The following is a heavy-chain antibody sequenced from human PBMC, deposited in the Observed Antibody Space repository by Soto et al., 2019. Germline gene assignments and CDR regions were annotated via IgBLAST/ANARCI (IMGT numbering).Heavy chain of an antibody. V-gene: IGHV1-46*01. Sequence: ASVKVSCKASGYTFTTYYMHWVRQAPGQGLEWMGIINPNGGGTSYAQKFQGRVTMTRDTSTSTVYMELSSLRSEDTAVYYFARLRVPYCGGDCYSAFDFWGQGTQVTVSS. CDR1: GYTFTTYY. CDR3: ARLRVPYCGGDCYSAFDF. J-gene: IGHJ4*02. D-gene: IGHD2-21*02. CDR2: INPNGGGT.